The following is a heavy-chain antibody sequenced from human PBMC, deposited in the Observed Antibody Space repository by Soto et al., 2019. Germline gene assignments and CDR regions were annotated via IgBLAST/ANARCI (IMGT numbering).Heavy chain of an antibody. D-gene: IGHD5-12*01. J-gene: IGHJ6*02. CDR3: ARADSGYAHGYYNYGMDV. Sequence: EVQLVESGGGLVQPGGSLRLSCAASGFTFSSYSMNWVRQAPGKGLEWVSYISSSSSTIYYADSVKGRFTISRDNAKNSLYLQMSSLRAEDTAVYYCARADSGYAHGYYNYGMDVWGQGTTVTVSS. CDR1: GFTFSSYS. V-gene: IGHV3-48*01. CDR2: ISSSSSTI.